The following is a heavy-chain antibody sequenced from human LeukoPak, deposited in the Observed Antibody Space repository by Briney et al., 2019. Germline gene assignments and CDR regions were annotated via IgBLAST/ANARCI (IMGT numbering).Heavy chain of an antibody. V-gene: IGHV3-30*18. D-gene: IGHD6-19*01. CDR3: AKEGAVPGSMGFAH. CDR2: ISSDGRTT. Sequence: PGRSLRLSCAASGFTFSSYGIHWVRQAPGKGLEWVVVISSDGRTTYYADSVKGRFTISRDNSKNTLYVKMNSLRAEDTAVYYWAKEGAVPGSMGFAHWGQETLVTVPS. CDR1: GFTFSSYG. J-gene: IGHJ4*02.